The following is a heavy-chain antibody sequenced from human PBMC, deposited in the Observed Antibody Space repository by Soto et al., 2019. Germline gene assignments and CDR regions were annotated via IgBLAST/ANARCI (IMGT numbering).Heavy chain of an antibody. J-gene: IGHJ4*02. Sequence: GASVKVSCKASGYTFTSYAMHWVCQAPGQRLEWMGWINAGNGNTKYSQKFQGRVTITRDTSASTAYMELSSLRSEDTAVYYCARSIVVVTVLDYWGQGNLVTVSS. V-gene: IGHV1-3*01. CDR3: ARSIVVVTVLDY. D-gene: IGHD2-21*02. CDR2: INAGNGNT. CDR1: GYTFTSYA.